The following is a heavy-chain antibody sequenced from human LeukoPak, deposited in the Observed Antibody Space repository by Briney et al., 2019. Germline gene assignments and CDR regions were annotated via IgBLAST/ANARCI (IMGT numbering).Heavy chain of an antibody. V-gene: IGHV3-23*01. CDR1: GFTFSSYA. J-gene: IGHJ4*02. Sequence: GGSLRLSCAASGFTFSSYAMSWVRQAPGKGLEWVSAISDGGGTIFYADSVKGRFATSRDNSENTLYLQMNSLRAEDTAVYYCAKGTEGLATTDFDYWGQGTLVTVSS. CDR2: ISDGGGTI. D-gene: IGHD1-1*01. CDR3: AKGTEGLATTDFDY.